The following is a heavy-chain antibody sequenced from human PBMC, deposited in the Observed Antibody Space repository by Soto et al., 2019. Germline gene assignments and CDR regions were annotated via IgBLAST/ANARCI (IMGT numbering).Heavy chain of an antibody. CDR3: ARVQLVETVIDY. CDR2: VFYRGGT. Sequence: SETLSLTCSVSDDSISSYYWSWIRQPPGKGLQWIGYVFYRGGTAYNPSLKSRVTISLDMSKKQFSLNLNSVTAADTAAYFCARVQLVETVIDYWGQGTQVTVSS. V-gene: IGHV4-59*01. D-gene: IGHD1-1*01. J-gene: IGHJ4*02. CDR1: DDSISSYY.